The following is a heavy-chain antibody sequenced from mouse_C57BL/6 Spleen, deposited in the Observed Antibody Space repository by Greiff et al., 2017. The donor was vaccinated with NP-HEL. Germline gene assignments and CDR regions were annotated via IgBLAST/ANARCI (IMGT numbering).Heavy chain of an antibody. D-gene: IGHD1-1*02. J-gene: IGHJ2*01. CDR3: TGGNFDY. CDR2: IDPETGGT. CDR1: GYTFTDYE. Sequence: QVQLQQSGAELVRPGASVTLSCKASGYTFTDYEMHWVKQTPVHGLEWIGAIDPETGGTAYNQKFKGKAILTADKSSSTAYMELRSLTSADSAVYYCTGGNFDYWGQGTTLTVSS. V-gene: IGHV1-15*01.